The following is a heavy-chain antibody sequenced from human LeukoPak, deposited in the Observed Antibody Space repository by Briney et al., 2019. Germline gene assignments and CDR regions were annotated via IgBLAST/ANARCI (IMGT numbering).Heavy chain of an antibody. J-gene: IGHJ4*02. CDR2: MNPNSGNT. D-gene: IGHD3-22*01. CDR3: ARFGYYDSSDYYYYFDS. V-gene: IGHV1-8*01. CDR1: GYTFTSYD. Sequence: GASVKVSCKASGYTFTSYDINWVRQATGQGLEWMGWMNPNSGNTGYAQKFQGRVTMTRNTSISTAYTELSSLRSEDTAVYYCARFGYYDSSDYYYYFDSWGQRTLVTVSS.